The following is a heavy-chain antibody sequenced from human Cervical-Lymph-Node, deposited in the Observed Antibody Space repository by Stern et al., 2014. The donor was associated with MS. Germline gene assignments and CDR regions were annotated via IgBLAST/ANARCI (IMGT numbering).Heavy chain of an antibody. V-gene: IGHV1-69*01. CDR3: ARDNDDNGMDV. CDR1: GGTPINYG. CDR2: FIPIFGTT. J-gene: IGHJ6*02. D-gene: IGHD2-8*01. Sequence: VQLVESGAEVKKPGSSVKVSCKASGGTPINYGISWVRQAPGQGLEWMGGFIPIFGTTDYAQKFQGRVTISADESASTAYMELSSLRSEDTAVYYCARDNDDNGMDVWGQGTTVIVSS.